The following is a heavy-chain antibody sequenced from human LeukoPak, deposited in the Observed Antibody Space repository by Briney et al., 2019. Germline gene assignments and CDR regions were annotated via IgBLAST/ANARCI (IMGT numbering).Heavy chain of an antibody. CDR2: INHSGST. CDR3: ARAPAAAGNFDY. J-gene: IGHJ4*02. CDR1: GGSFSGYY. D-gene: IGHD6-13*01. V-gene: IGHV4-34*01. Sequence: SETLSLTRAVYGGSFSGYYWSWIRQPPGKGLEWIGEINHSGSTNYNPSLKSRVTISVDTSKNQFSLKLSSVTAADTAVYYCARAPAAAGNFDYWGQGTLVTVSS.